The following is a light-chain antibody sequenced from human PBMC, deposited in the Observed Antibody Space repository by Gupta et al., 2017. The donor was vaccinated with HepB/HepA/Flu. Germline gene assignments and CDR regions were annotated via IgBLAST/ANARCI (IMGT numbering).Light chain of an antibody. CDR1: SLRSFY. V-gene: IGLV3-19*01. J-gene: IGLJ2*01. CDR2: GKN. Sequence: SSELTQDPAVSVALGQTVRITCQGDSLRSFYASWYQQKPVQAPVLVISGKNNRPSGIPYRFSGSSSGNTASLTITGAQAEDEADYYCNSRDISGYQPSVVGGGTKLTVL. CDR3: NSRDISGYQPSV.